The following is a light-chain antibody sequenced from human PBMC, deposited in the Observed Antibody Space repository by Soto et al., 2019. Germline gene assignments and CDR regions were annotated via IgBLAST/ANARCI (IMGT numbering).Light chain of an antibody. CDR3: QQRSYWREST. Sequence: EIVLTQFPATLSLSPGERATLSCRVSQSVSSYLAWYQQKPGQAPRLLIYDASSRATDIPARFSGSGAGTDFTLTISSLEPEDCAVYYCQQRSYWRESTFSQGTKLEIK. CDR1: QSVSSY. J-gene: IGKJ2*01. V-gene: IGKV3-11*01. CDR2: DAS.